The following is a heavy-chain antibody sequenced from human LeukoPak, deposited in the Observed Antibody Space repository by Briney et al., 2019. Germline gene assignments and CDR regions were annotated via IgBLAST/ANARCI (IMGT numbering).Heavy chain of an antibody. CDR2: ISSSGSTI. V-gene: IGHV3-48*03. CDR3: ARGDARYCTNGVCYTGKFGY. CDR1: GFTFSGYE. D-gene: IGHD2-8*01. Sequence: PGGSLRLSCAASGFTFSGYEMNWVRQAPGKGLEWVSYISSSGSTIYDADSVKGRFTISRDNAKNSLYLQMNSLRAEDTAVYYCARGDARYCTNGVCYTGKFGYWGQGTLVTVST. J-gene: IGHJ4*02.